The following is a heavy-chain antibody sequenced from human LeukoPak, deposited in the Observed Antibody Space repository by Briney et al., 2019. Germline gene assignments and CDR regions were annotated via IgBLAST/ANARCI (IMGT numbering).Heavy chain of an antibody. CDR2: IKSKTDGGTT. CDR3: TTEGQGVYYYDSSGYPAWYFDY. CDR1: GFTFSNAW. D-gene: IGHD3-22*01. V-gene: IGHV3-15*01. Sequence: GGSLRLSCAASGFTFSNAWMSWVRQAPGKGLEWVGRIKSKTDGGTTDYAAPVKGRYTISRDDSKNTLYLQMNSLKTEDTAVYYCTTEGQGVYYYDSSGYPAWYFDYWGQGTLVTVSS. J-gene: IGHJ4*02.